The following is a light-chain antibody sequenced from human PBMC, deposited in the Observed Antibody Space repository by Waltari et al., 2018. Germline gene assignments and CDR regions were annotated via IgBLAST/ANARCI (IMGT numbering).Light chain of an antibody. CDR2: DVS. CDR3: SSYTSSSTS. V-gene: IGLV2-14*01. J-gene: IGLJ2*01. CDR1: SSDGGGYNY. Sequence: QSALTQPASVSGSPGQSITISCTGTSSDGGGYNYVSWYQQHPGKAPKLMIYDVSKRPSGVSNRFSGSKSGNTASLTISGLQAEDEADYYCSSYTSSSTSFGGGTKLTVL.